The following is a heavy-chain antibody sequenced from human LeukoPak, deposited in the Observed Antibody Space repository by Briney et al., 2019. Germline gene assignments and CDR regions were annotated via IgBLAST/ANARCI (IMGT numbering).Heavy chain of an antibody. CDR3: ARGAPPSITIFGVVPVNFDY. J-gene: IGHJ4*02. Sequence: PSETLSLTCAVYGGSFSGYYWSWIRQPPGKGLEWIGEINHSGSTNYNPSLKSRVTISVDTSKNQFSLKLSSVTAADTAVYYCARGAPPSITIFGVVPVNFDYWGQGTLVTVSS. V-gene: IGHV4-34*01. CDR1: GGSFSGYY. D-gene: IGHD3-3*01. CDR2: INHSGST.